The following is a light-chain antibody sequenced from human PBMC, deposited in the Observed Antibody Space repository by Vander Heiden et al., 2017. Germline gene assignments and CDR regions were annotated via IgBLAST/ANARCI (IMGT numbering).Light chain of an antibody. Sequence: QSALTQPASVSGSPGQSITISCTGTSSDVGSYTLASWYQQHPGKAPKLMIYEVSKRPSGVSNRFSGSKSGNTASLTISGLQAEDEADYYCCSYAGSSTLVFGGGTKLTVL. CDR1: SSDVGSYTL. CDR3: CSYAGSSTLV. J-gene: IGLJ2*01. CDR2: EVS. V-gene: IGLV2-23*02.